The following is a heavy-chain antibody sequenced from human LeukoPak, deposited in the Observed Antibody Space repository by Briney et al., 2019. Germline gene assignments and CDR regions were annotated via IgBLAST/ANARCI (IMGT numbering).Heavy chain of an antibody. V-gene: IGHV3-9*01. CDR1: GFTFNNYT. D-gene: IGHD5-24*01. Sequence: GGSLRLSCAASGFTFNNYTIHWVRHGPGKGLEWVASISWDGGGIDYVDSVKGRFTISRYNAKNSLYLQMNSLSAEDTALYYCARGQGMATRKRDFDNWGQGTMVTVSS. CDR2: ISWDGGGI. CDR3: ARGQGMATRKRDFDN. J-gene: IGHJ4*02.